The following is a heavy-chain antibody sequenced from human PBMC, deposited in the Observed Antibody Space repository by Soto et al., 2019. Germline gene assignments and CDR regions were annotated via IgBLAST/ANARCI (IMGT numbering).Heavy chain of an antibody. J-gene: IGHJ4*01. CDR2: LSSNGANT. CDR1: GFTFDSPYSPA. V-gene: IGHV3-23*01. CDR3: VSWVSAHFDY. D-gene: IGHD2-8*01. Sequence: GGSLRLSCAASGFTFDSPYSPAMSWVRQSPGKGPEWVSTLSSNGANTHYAECVQGRFTISKDAARNTVHLHLSSLRADDTATYFCVSWVSAHFDYWGHGTPVTVSS.